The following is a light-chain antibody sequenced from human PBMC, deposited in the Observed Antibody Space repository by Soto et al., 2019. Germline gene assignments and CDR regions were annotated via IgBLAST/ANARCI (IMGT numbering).Light chain of an antibody. V-gene: IGLV4-69*01. J-gene: IGLJ3*02. CDR1: SGHSTYA. CDR3: QTWDTGVV. CDR2: LNSDGSH. Sequence: QLVLTQSPSASASLGASVKLTCTLSSGHSTYAIAWHQQQSEKGPRYLMRLNSDGSHTKGDGIPDRFSGSSSGAERFLTISSLRSEDEADYYCQTWDTGVVFGGGTKLTVL.